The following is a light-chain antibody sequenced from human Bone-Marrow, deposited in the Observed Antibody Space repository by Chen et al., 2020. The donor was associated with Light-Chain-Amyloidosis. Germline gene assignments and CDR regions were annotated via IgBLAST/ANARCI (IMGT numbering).Light chain of an antibody. CDR2: KDT. CDR1: VLANRY. CDR3: YSAADNNLWV. J-gene: IGLJ3*02. Sequence: SYELTQPPSVSVSPGQTARITCSGDVLANRYSRWFQQKPGQAPVLVIYKDTERPSGIPERFSGSSSGTIVTLTITGAQVGDEADYYCYSAADNNLWVFGGGTKLTVL. V-gene: IGLV3-27*01.